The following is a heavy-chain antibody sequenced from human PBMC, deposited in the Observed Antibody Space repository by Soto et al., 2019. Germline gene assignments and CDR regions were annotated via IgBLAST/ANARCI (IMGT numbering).Heavy chain of an antibody. CDR3: ARGFRWGSGGTRLYYFDY. V-gene: IGHV1-8*01. J-gene: IGHJ4*02. CDR1: GYTFTSYD. Sequence: GASVKVSCKASGYTFTSYDINWVRQATGQGLEWMGWMNPNSGNTGYAQKFQGRVTMTRNTSISTAYMELSSLRSEDTAVYYCARGFRWGSGGTRLYYFDYWGQGTLVTVSS. D-gene: IGHD1-26*01. CDR2: MNPNSGNT.